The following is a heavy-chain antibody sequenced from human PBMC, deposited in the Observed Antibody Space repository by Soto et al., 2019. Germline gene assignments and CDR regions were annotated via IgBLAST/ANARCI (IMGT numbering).Heavy chain of an antibody. D-gene: IGHD6-6*01. J-gene: IGHJ4*02. V-gene: IGHV3-64*01. Sequence: EVQLVESGGGLVQPGGSLRLSCAASGFTFSSYAMHWVRQAPGKGLEYVSAISSNGGSTYYANSVKGRFTISRDNSKNTLYLQVGSLRAEDMAVYYCARVGGGSSWGYFDYWGQGTLVTVSS. CDR3: ARVGGGSSWGYFDY. CDR1: GFTFSSYA. CDR2: ISSNGGST.